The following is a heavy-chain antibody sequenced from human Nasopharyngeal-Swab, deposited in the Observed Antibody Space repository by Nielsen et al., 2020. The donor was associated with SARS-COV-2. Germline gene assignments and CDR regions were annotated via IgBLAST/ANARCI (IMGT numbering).Heavy chain of an antibody. J-gene: IGHJ4*02. D-gene: IGHD1-1*01. Sequence: SETLSLTCAVYGGSFSGYYWSWIRQPPGKGLEWIGEINHSGSTFYNPSLQSRVTISVDKSKNHFSLRLTSVTAADTAVYYCASLQMGRVDSFDFWGQGTLVTVSS. CDR2: INHSGST. CDR3: ASLQMGRVDSFDF. CDR1: GGSFSGYY. V-gene: IGHV4-34*01.